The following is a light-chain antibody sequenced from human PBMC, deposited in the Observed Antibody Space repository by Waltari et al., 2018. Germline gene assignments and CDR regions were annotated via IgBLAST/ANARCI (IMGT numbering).Light chain of an antibody. Sequence: QSALTQPRSVSGSPGQSVTVSCTGTSSDVVGYNYVSWYKKHPGKAPKLMIYDVTKRPSWVPDRFSGSKSGNTASLTISGLQTEDEADYYCCSYAGSYTWVFGGGTKLTVL. J-gene: IGLJ3*02. CDR3: CSYAGSYTWV. CDR1: SSDVVGYNY. CDR2: DVT. V-gene: IGLV2-11*01.